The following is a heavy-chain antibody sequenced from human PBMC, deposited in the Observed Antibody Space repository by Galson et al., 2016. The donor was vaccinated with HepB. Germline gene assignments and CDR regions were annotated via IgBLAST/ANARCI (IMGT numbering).Heavy chain of an antibody. J-gene: IGHJ5*02. CDR3: VRDHSVVPTTAYNWFDP. Sequence: LRLSCAASGFAFSSHWTHWVRQDLGKGLVWVSRINSDGTISNYADSVKGRFTISRDNAKNTLYLQMNSLRAEDTAVYFCVRDHSVVPTTAYNWFDPWGRGTLVTVSS. CDR2: INSDGTIS. D-gene: IGHD4-23*01. CDR1: GFAFSSHW. V-gene: IGHV3-74*01.